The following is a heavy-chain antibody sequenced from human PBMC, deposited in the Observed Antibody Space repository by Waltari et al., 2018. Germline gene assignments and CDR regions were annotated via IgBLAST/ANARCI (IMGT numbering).Heavy chain of an antibody. CDR1: GGSITSGDYS. J-gene: IGHJ4*02. Sequence: HLQLQESGSGVVKPSQTLSLTCTVSGGSITSGDYSWSWIRQPPGKGLEWIGYIYYSRSTYYNPSLKSRVTISLDRSKNQFFLRLNSVTAADTAVYFCARGGRGDYVPFDSWGQGTLVTVSS. V-gene: IGHV4-30-2*01. D-gene: IGHD4-17*01. CDR3: ARGGRGDYVPFDS. CDR2: IYYSRST.